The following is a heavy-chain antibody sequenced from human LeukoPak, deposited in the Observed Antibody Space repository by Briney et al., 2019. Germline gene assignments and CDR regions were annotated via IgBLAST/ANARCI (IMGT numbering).Heavy chain of an antibody. D-gene: IGHD2-21*02. Sequence: SETLSLTCTVSGGSISSGSYYWNWIRQPAGKGLDWIGRTYTSGSTKYNPSLKRRVTISVDTSKNQFSLKLSSVTAADTAVYYCARTYCGGDCRGYYYYYYMDVWGKGTTVTISS. V-gene: IGHV4-61*02. CDR2: TYTSGST. J-gene: IGHJ6*03. CDR3: ARTYCGGDCRGYYYYYYMDV. CDR1: GGSISSGSYY.